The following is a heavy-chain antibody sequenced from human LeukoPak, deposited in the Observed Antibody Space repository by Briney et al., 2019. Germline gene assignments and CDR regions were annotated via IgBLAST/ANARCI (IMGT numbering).Heavy chain of an antibody. CDR2: TYYRSTWYN. CDR1: GDSVSSNSVT. Sequence: SQTLSLTCAISGDSVSSNSVTWNWIRQSPSRGLEWLGRTYYRSTWYNDYAVSVRGRITVNPDTSKNQFSLHLNSVTPEDTAVYYCARRLTQYDCFDPWGQGTLITVSS. J-gene: IGHJ5*02. V-gene: IGHV6-1*01. D-gene: IGHD2-2*01. CDR3: ARRLTQYDCFDP.